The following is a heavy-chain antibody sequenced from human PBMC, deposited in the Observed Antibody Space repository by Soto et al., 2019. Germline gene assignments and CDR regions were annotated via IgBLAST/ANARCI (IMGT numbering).Heavy chain of an antibody. V-gene: IGHV1-2*02. CDR1: GYTFTGYY. Sequence: ASVKVSCKASGYTFTGYYMHWVRQAPGQGLEWMGWINPNSGGTNYAQKFQGRVTMTRDTSISTAYMELSRLRSDDTAVYYCAAPVLLWFGEDKPWVYGVDVWGQGTTVTVS. CDR2: INPNSGGT. CDR3: AAPVLLWFGEDKPWVYGVDV. D-gene: IGHD3-10*01. J-gene: IGHJ6*02.